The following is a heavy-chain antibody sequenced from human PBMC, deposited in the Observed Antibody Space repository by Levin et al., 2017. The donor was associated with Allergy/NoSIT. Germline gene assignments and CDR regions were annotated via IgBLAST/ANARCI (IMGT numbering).Heavy chain of an antibody. D-gene: IGHD1-26*01. V-gene: IGHV3-33*01. Sequence: SGESLKISCVASGFIFSTYGMHWVRQAPGKGLEWVAVIWYDENKYYADSVKGRFTISRDNSKNTVYLQMNSLRAEDTAVYYCATDRFSGSFYPDHWGQGTLVTVSS. CDR3: ATDRFSGSFYPDH. CDR1: GFIFSTYG. J-gene: IGHJ4*02. CDR2: IWYDENK.